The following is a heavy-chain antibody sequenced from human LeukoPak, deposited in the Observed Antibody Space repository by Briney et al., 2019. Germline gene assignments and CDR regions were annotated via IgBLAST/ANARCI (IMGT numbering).Heavy chain of an antibody. CDR3: ARAWGYSYGDYYFDY. D-gene: IGHD5-18*01. CDR2: INPNSGGT. Sequence: ASVKVSCKASGYTFTGYYMHWVRQAPGQGLEWMGWINPNSGGTNYAQKFQGRVTMTRDTSISTAYMELSRLRSDDTAVYYCARAWGYSYGDYYFDYWGQGTLVTVSS. J-gene: IGHJ4*02. V-gene: IGHV1-2*02. CDR1: GYTFTGYY.